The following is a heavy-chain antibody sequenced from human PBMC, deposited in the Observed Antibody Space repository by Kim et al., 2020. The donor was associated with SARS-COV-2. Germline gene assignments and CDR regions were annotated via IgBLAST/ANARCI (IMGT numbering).Heavy chain of an antibody. J-gene: IGHJ4*02. CDR2: VYYSGAT. CDR3: ARDLPWKLSY. Sequence: SETLSLTCVVSGDSVSSTSYYWGWIRQSPGKGLEWIGNVYYSGATYYNPSLKSRVTISLDTSKNQFSLKLSSVTAADTAVYFCARDLPWKLSYWGQGTL. V-gene: IGHV4-39*07. CDR1: GDSVSSTSYY. D-gene: IGHD1-1*01.